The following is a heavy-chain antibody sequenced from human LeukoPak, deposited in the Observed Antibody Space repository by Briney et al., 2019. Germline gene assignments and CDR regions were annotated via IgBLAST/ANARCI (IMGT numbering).Heavy chain of an antibody. CDR1: GFTFRNYW. V-gene: IGHV3-7*03. J-gene: IGHJ4*02. CDR3: VRNLAVAGTCFDS. Sequence: GGSLRLSCAASGFTFRNYWMSWVRQVPGTGLEWVANIKQDGSDRNYVTTVRGRFTISRDNAESSLYLQMNSLRAEDTAVYYCVRNLAVAGTCFDSWGQGTLVTVSS. CDR2: IKQDGSDR. D-gene: IGHD6-19*01.